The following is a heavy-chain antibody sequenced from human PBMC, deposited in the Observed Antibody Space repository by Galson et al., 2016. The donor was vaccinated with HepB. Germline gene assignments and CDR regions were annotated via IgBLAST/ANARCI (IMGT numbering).Heavy chain of an antibody. J-gene: IGHJ3*02. D-gene: IGHD2-8*02. CDR2: IYYSGDT. CDR3: ARDCTGGTCKFARHDAFDI. Sequence: ETLSLTCTVSGDSIGSGTNWWSWVRQPPGKGLEWIGEIYYSGDTNYNPSLKSRVTMSVDTSKSQFSLRRSSVTAADTALYFCARDCTGGTCKFARHDAFDIWGQGTMVTVSS. CDR1: GDSIGSGTNW. V-gene: IGHV4-4*01.